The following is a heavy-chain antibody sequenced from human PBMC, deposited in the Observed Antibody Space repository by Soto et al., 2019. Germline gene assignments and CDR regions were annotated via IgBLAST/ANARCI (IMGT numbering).Heavy chain of an antibody. V-gene: IGHV3-7*03. CDR1: GFTFSNYW. J-gene: IGHJ6*02. CDR2: IKQDGSDK. Sequence: GGSLRLSCAASGFTFSNYWMTWVRQVPGKGLEWVANIKQDGSDKRYVDSVKGRFTISRDNAEDSLYLQMNSLRVDDTAVYYCAKDRGAREQLWIRLDVWGQGTTVTVSS. CDR3: AKDRGAREQLWIRLDV. D-gene: IGHD5-18*01.